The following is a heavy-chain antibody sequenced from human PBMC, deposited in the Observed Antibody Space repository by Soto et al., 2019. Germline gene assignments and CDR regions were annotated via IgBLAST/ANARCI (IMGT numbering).Heavy chain of an antibody. J-gene: IGHJ4*02. CDR2: IKSNIDGGTT. CDR3: SHGYYQYFNS. D-gene: IGHD5-18*01. Sequence: PGGSLRLSCEVSGVTLTNGWMNWFRQAPGKGPEWVGRIKSNIDGGTTDYAAPVKGRFTVSRDDSENTLYLQMNSLKTEDTAVYYCSHGYYQYFNSWGQGTLVTVSS. V-gene: IGHV3-15*07. CDR1: GVTLTNGW.